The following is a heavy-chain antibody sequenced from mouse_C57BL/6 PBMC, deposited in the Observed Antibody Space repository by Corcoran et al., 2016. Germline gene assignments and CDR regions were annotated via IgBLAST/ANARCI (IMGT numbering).Heavy chain of an antibody. V-gene: IGHV1-76*01. CDR2: IYPGSGNT. CDR1: GYTFTDYY. Sequence: QVQLKQSGAELVRPGASVKMSCKASGYTFTDYYINWVKQRPGQGLEWIARIYPGSGNTYYNEKLKGKATLTAEKSSSNAYMQLSSLPSEDSAVYFCARGGSSYFHWYFYVWGTGTTVTFSS. D-gene: IGHD1-1*01. CDR3: ARGGSSYFHWYFYV. J-gene: IGHJ1*03.